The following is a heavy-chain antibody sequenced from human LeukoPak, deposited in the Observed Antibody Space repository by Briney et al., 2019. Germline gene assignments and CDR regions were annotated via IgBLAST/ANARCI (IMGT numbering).Heavy chain of an antibody. CDR3: ARAARVGAAYYFDY. Sequence: GGSPRLSCAASGFTFSSYSMNWVRQAPGKGLEWVSSISSSSSYIYYADSVKGRFTISRDNAKNSLYLQMNSLRAEDTAVYYCARAARVGAAYYFDYWGQGTLVTVSS. CDR1: GFTFSSYS. V-gene: IGHV3-21*01. D-gene: IGHD1-26*01. J-gene: IGHJ4*02. CDR2: ISSSSSYI.